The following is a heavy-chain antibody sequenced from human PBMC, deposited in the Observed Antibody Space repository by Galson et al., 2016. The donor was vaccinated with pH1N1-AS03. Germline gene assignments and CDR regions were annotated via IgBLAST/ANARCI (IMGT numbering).Heavy chain of an antibody. CDR3: ARRVYGDYVNWFDP. D-gene: IGHD4-17*01. V-gene: IGHV4-39*01. J-gene: IGHJ5*02. Sequence: GGSISSSSYYWGWIRQPPGEGLEWIGSIYYSGSTYYNPSLKSRVTISVDTSKNQFSLKLSSVTAADTAVYYCARRVYGDYVNWFDPWGQGTLVTVSS. CDR2: IYYSGST. CDR1: GGSISSSSYY.